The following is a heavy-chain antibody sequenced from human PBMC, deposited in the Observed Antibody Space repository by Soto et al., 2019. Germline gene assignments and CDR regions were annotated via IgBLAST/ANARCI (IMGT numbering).Heavy chain of an antibody. CDR1: GYSFINFD. J-gene: IGHJ5*02. CDR3: ARVASAGTLNWFGP. D-gene: IGHD6-13*01. V-gene: IGHV1-8*02. CDR2: MNPGSGKT. Sequence: ASVKVSCKASGYSFINFDISWVRQAAGQGPEWLGWMNPGSGKTGYTSKFQGRVAMTRDASTATSHLDLTSLTSDDTAVYYCARVASAGTLNWFGPWGPGTLVTVSS.